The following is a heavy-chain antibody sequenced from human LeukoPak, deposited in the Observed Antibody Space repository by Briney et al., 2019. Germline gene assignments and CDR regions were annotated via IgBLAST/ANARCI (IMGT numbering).Heavy chain of an antibody. CDR2: ISYDGSNK. CDR3: ASIAAAADYDN. D-gene: IGHD6-13*01. V-gene: IGHV3-30*01. CDR1: GFTFSSYA. Sequence: GGSLRLSCAASGFTFSSYAMHWVRQAPGKGLEWVAVISYDGSNKYYADSVKGRFTISRDNSKNTPYLQMNSLRAEDTAVYYCASIAAAADYDNWGQGPLVTVSS. J-gene: IGHJ4*02.